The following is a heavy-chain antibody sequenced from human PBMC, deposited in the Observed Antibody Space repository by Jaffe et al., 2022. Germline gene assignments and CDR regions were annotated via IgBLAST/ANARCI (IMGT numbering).Heavy chain of an antibody. CDR3: GRGKGSYGSVPVDY. CDR2: MTSSGRDT. J-gene: IGHJ4*02. Sequence: QVQLVESGGALVKVGGSLRLSCAASGFRFSDYYMSWIRQAPGKGLESVSYMTSSGRDTFYAESVKGRFTISRDNAKNSLYLDMSNLTTEDTAVYFCGRGKGSYGSVPVDYWGQGTLVSVSS. D-gene: IGHD3-16*01. CDR1: GFRFSDYY. V-gene: IGHV3-11*05.